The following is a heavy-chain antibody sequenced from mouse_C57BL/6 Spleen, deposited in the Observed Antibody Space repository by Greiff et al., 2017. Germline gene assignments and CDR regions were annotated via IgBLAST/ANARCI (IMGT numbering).Heavy chain of an antibody. D-gene: IGHD2-4*01. J-gene: IGHJ3*01. CDR1: GYTFTSYW. Sequence: VQLQQPGAELVKPGASVKMSCKASGYTFTSYWITWVKQRPGQGLEWIGDIYPGSGSTNYNEKFKSKATLTVDTSSSTAYMQLSSLTSEDSAVYYCARSGGDYDGFAYWGQGTLVTVSA. CDR2: IYPGSGST. V-gene: IGHV1-55*01. CDR3: ARSGGDYDGFAY.